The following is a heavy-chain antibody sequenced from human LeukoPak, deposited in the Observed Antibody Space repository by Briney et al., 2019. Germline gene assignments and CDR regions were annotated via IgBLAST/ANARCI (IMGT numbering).Heavy chain of an antibody. J-gene: IGHJ6*03. CDR2: IYYSGST. V-gene: IGHV4-59*01. Sequence: PSETLSLTCTVSGGSISSYYWSWIRQPPGKGLEWIGYIYYSGSTNYNPSLKSRVTISVDTSKNQFSLKLGSVTAADTAVYYCARGRLAARDRDYYYYYMDVWGKGTTVTVSS. CDR1: GGSISSYY. D-gene: IGHD6-6*01. CDR3: ARGRLAARDRDYYYYYMDV.